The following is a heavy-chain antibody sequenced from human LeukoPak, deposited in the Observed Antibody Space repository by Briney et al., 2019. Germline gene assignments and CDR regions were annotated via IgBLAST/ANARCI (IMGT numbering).Heavy chain of an antibody. J-gene: IGHJ4*02. CDR1: GFTFSSYA. Sequence: GGFLRLSCAASGFTFSSYAMSGVRRAPGEGLVWVSAISGSGDSTYYADSVKGRFTISRDNSKNTLYLQMNSLRVEDTAVYYCAKGHQWLVPLAYFDFWGQETLVTVSS. V-gene: IGHV3-23*01. D-gene: IGHD6-19*01. CDR3: AKGHQWLVPLAYFDF. CDR2: ISGSGDST.